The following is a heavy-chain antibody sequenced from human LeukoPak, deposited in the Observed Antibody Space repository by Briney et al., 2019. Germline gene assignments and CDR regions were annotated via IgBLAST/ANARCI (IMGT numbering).Heavy chain of an antibody. CDR2: IYSPGTT. CDR3: ARGGVLKSLDY. D-gene: IGHD3-16*01. V-gene: IGHV4-59*13. Sequence: SETLSLTCTVSGGSISNYYWNWIRQPPGKGLDWIGYIYSPGTTNYNPSLKSRVTISVDTSKNQFSLKLRSVTAADTAVYYCARGGVLKSLDYWGQGTLVTVSS. J-gene: IGHJ4*02. CDR1: GGSISNYY.